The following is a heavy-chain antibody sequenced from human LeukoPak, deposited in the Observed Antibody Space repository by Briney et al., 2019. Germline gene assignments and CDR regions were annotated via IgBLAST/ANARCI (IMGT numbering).Heavy chain of an antibody. Sequence: GGSLRLSCAASGFTFSSYEMNWVRQAPGKGLEWVSYISSSGSTIYNADSVKGRFTISRDNAKNSLYLQMNSLRAEDTAVYYCARHYGDWYFDLWGRGTLVTVSS. CDR2: ISSSGSTI. CDR3: ARHYGDWYFDL. V-gene: IGHV3-48*03. CDR1: GFTFSSYE. J-gene: IGHJ2*01. D-gene: IGHD4-17*01.